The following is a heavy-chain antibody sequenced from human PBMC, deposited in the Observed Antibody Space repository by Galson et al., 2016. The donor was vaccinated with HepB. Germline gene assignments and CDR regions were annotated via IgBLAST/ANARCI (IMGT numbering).Heavy chain of an antibody. J-gene: IGHJ4*02. Sequence: SETLSLTCAVDGGAFSGYYWSWVRQPPGKGLEWIGEVDHSGSTNFNPSLKSRVTLSVDPFKKQVSLKLSSGIAADTAVYYCAGGGLVGSSWRYYLDYWGQGTLVTVSS. CDR1: GGAFSGYY. V-gene: IGHV4-34*01. D-gene: IGHD6-13*01. CDR2: VDHSGST. CDR3: AGGGLVGSSWRYYLDY.